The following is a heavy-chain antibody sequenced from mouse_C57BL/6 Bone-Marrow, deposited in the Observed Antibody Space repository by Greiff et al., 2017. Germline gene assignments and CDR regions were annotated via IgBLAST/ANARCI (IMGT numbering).Heavy chain of an antibody. Sequence: QVQLQQSGPELVKPGASVKLSCKASGYTFTSYDINWVKQRPGQGLEWIGWIYPRDGSTKYNEKFKGKATLTVDTCSSTASMELHRLTSEDSAVYFCARLECDGSSGDWYFDVWGTGTTVTVSS. J-gene: IGHJ1*03. D-gene: IGHD1-1*01. CDR3: ARLECDGSSGDWYFDV. CDR1: GYTFTSYD. V-gene: IGHV1-85*01. CDR2: IYPRDGST.